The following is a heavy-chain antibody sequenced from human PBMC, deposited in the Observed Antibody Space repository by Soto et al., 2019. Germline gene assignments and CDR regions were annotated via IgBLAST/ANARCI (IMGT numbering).Heavy chain of an antibody. CDR3: ANSNYGTSYYYYCMDV. Sequence: EVQLLESGGGLVQPGGSLRLSCAASGFTFSSYAMSWVRQTPGKGLEWVSAISGSGGSTYYADSVKGRFTISRDNSKNTLYLQMNSLRAEDTAVYYCANSNYGTSYYYYCMDVWGQGTTVTVSS. D-gene: IGHD4-4*01. V-gene: IGHV3-23*01. CDR2: ISGSGGST. J-gene: IGHJ6*02. CDR1: GFTFSSYA.